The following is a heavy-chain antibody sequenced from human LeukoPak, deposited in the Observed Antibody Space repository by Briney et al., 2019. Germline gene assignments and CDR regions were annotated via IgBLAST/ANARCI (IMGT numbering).Heavy chain of an antibody. D-gene: IGHD5-18*01. CDR1: GGSISSSSYY. CDR2: LYYSGST. CDR3: ARQTWIELWHFDY. V-gene: IGHV4-39*01. Sequence: SETLSLTCTVSGGSISSSSYYWAWIRQPPGKGLEWVGSLYYSGSTYYNPSLKSRVTIFVETSKNKFSLKVSSVTAADTAVYYCARQTWIELWHFDYWGQGALVTVSS. J-gene: IGHJ4*02.